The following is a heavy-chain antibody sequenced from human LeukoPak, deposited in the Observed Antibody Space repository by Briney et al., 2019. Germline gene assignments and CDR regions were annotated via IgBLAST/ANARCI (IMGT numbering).Heavy chain of an antibody. CDR1: GFTFSSFE. Sequence: GGSLRLSCAASGFTFSSFEMSWVRQAPGKGLEWVSSISSSSSYIYYADSVKGRFTISRDNAKNSLYLQMNSLRAEDTAVYYCASTIVGATTLDYWGQGTLVTVSS. J-gene: IGHJ4*02. V-gene: IGHV3-21*01. D-gene: IGHD1-26*01. CDR3: ASTIVGATTLDY. CDR2: ISSSSSYI.